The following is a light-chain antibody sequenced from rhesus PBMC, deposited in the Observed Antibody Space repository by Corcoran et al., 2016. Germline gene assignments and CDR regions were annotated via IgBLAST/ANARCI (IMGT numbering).Light chain of an antibody. CDR2: SAS. CDR1: QGINHY. CDR3: QQYYNSPLT. V-gene: IGKV1-66*01. Sequence: DIQMTQSPSSLSASLGDRVTITCRASQGINHYLSWYQQKPGKAPKPLIYSASSLETGFPSRFSGSGSGTDYTLTISSLQPEDSATYYCQQYYNSPLTFGGGTKVEIK. J-gene: IGKJ4*01.